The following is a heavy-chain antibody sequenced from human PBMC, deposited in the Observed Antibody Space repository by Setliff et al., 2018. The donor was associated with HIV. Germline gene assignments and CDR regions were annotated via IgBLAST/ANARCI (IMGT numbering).Heavy chain of an antibody. Sequence: SETLSLTCAVYGESFSDYYWNWIRQPPGKGLEWIGEINHSGSTNYNPSLKSRVTISVDTSKNQFSLKLYSVTAADTAVYYCARDLSSSAWSEGLYYFDSWGRGTLVTVSS. D-gene: IGHD6-19*01. CDR3: ARDLSSSAWSEGLYYFDS. CDR1: GESFSDYY. V-gene: IGHV4-34*01. J-gene: IGHJ4*02. CDR2: INHSGST.